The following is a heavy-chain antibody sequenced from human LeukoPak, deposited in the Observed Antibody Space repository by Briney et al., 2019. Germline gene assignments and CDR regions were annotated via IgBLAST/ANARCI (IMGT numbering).Heavy chain of an antibody. Sequence: GGSLRLSCAASGFSVSSNYMSWVRQAPGKGLEWVSVIYSDGTTHYTDSVKGRFTISRDNSKNTLYLQLNSLRVEDTAVYYCAKFIATGGTAGADFIDCWGQGTLVTVSS. J-gene: IGHJ4*02. D-gene: IGHD6-13*01. CDR1: GFSVSSNY. CDR2: IYSDGTT. CDR3: AKFIATGGTAGADFIDC. V-gene: IGHV3-66*01.